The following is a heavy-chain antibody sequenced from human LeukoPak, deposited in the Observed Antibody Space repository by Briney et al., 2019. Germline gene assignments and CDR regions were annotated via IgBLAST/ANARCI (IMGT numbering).Heavy chain of an antibody. D-gene: IGHD4-17*01. CDR2: IYDSGSI. J-gene: IGHJ4*02. Sequence: SETLSLTCTVSHYSIGSGYYWGWIRQTPGKGLEWIGSIYDSGSIYYNPSLKSRVTTSLDTSKMQLSLKLSSVTAADTAVYYCARVVGDSVYWGQGTLVTVSS. CDR3: ARVVGDSVY. CDR1: HYSIGSGYY. V-gene: IGHV4-38-2*02.